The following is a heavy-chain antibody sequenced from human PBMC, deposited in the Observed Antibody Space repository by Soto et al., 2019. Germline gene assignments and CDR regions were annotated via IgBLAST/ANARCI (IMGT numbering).Heavy chain of an antibody. CDR1: GGTFSNYA. J-gene: IGHJ4*02. CDR2: IIPILCTT. D-gene: IGHD6-13*01. CDR3: ARVSSSWYKAYFDY. Sequence: QVQLMQSGTGVKKPGSSVKVSCKASGGTFSNYAISWVRQAPGQGLEWKGGIIPILCTTNYAQRFQGRVTITADESTSTAYMELSSLRSEDTAVYYCARVSSSWYKAYFDYWGQGTLVTVSS. V-gene: IGHV1-69*12.